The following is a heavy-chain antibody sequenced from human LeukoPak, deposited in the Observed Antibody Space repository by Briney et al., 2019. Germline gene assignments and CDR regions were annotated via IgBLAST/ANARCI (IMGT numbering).Heavy chain of an antibody. CDR1: GYTFTSYV. V-gene: IGHV1-18*01. J-gene: IGHJ4*02. CDR2: ISAYNGNT. CDR3: ARDRIAARPLYYFDY. Sequence: GASVKVSCKASGYTFTSYVISWVRQAPGQGLEWMGWISAYNGNTNYAQKLQGRVTMTTDTSTSTAYMELRSLRSDDTAVYYCARDRIAARPLYYFDYWGQGTLVTVSS. D-gene: IGHD6-6*01.